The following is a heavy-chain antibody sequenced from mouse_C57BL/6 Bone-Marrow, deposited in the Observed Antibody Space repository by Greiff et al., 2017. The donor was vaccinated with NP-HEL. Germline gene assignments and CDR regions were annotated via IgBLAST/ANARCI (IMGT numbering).Heavy chain of an antibody. CDR3: ARDGRIPWYFDV. CDR1: GYAFSSSW. CDR2: IYPGDGDT. J-gene: IGHJ1*03. Sequence: VQLQQSGPELVKPGASVKISCKASGYAFSSSWMNWVKQRPGKGLEWIGRIYPGDGDTNYNGKFKGKATLTADKSYSTAYMQLSSLTSEDSAVYLCARDGRIPWYFDVWGTGTTVTVSS. D-gene: IGHD1-1*01. V-gene: IGHV1-82*01.